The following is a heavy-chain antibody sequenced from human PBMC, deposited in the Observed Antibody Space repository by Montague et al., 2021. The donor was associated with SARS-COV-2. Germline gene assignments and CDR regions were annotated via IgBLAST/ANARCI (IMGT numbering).Heavy chain of an antibody. V-gene: IGHV4-31*03. D-gene: IGHD4-17*01. CDR1: RGSINSGGYF. CDR2: IYWSGST. Sequence: TLSLTCTVSRGSINSGGYFWTWIRQHPGKGLEWIGHIYWSGSTRDNPSLRGRASFSVDTSKNQFSLQLTSVTAADTAVYYCARGVSLGDHLDYWGQGALVTVS. CDR3: ARGVSLGDHLDY. J-gene: IGHJ4*02.